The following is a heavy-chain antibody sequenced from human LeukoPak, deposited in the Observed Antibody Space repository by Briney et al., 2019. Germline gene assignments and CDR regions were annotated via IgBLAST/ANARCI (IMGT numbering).Heavy chain of an antibody. CDR1: GGLLNTYY. J-gene: IGHJ1*01. V-gene: IGHV4-59*08. Sequence: SETLSLTCTVSGGLLNTYYWTWIRHRPGKGLEWLGFIYFTGKTKYNPSLRSRVTMSVDTSKNQFSLKLNSVTAADTAVYYCARNLHVIVFSGGQGPLATVPS. CDR3: ARNLHVIVFS. D-gene: IGHD2/OR15-2a*01. CDR2: IYFTGKT.